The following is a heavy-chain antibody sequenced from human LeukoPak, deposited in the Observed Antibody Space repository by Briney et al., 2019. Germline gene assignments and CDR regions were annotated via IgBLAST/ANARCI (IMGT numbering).Heavy chain of an antibody. D-gene: IGHD2-2*02. CDR1: GGTFSSYA. J-gene: IGHJ4*02. Sequence: ASVKVSCKASGGTFSSYAISWVRQAPGQGLEWMGGIIPSFGTANYAQKFQGRVTITADESTSTAYMELSSLRSEDTAVYYCARVPYCSSTSCYKEYYFDYWGQGTLVTVSS. CDR2: IIPSFGTA. V-gene: IGHV1-69*13. CDR3: ARVPYCSSTSCYKEYYFDY.